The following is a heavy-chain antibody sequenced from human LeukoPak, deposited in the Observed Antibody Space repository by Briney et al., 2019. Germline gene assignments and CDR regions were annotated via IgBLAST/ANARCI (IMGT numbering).Heavy chain of an antibody. J-gene: IGHJ3*02. CDR1: GYSFATYW. D-gene: IGHD2-21*01. V-gene: IGHV5-51*01. CDR3: ARPAYCGGDCYSDAFDI. CDR2: IYPGDPDT. Sequence: GESLKISCKGSGYSFATYWIGWVRQMPGKGLEWMGIIYPGDPDTRYSPSFQGQVTISVDKSIGTAYLQWRSLKASDTAMYYCARPAYCGGDCYSDAFDIWGQGTMVTVSS.